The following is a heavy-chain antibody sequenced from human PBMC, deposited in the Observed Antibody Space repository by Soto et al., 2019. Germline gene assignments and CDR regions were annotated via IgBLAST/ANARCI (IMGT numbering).Heavy chain of an antibody. V-gene: IGHV3-33*01. CDR1: AFTFSSYV. CDR3: ARIRTYTRPFDY. D-gene: IGHD2-2*02. J-gene: IGHJ4*02. Sequence: LXLSCGASAFTFSSYVIHCVSQAPGKGLEWVAVIWFDGSNIYYSDSVKGRFTISRDNSKKTLYLQMNSLRVEDAAVYYCARIRTYTRPFDYWGQGTLVTVSS. CDR2: IWFDGSNI.